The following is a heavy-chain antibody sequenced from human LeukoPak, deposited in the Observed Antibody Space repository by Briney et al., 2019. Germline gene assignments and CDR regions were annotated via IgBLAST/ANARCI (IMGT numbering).Heavy chain of an antibody. CDR2: IYTSGST. Sequence: SETLSLTCTVSGGSISSGSYYWSWVRQPAGKGLEWIGRIYTSGSTNYNPSLKSRVTISVDKSKNQFSLKLSSVTAADTAVYYCARDLTYYYDSSGYPGGDYWGQGTLVTVSS. J-gene: IGHJ4*02. V-gene: IGHV4-61*02. D-gene: IGHD3-22*01. CDR1: GGSISSGSYY. CDR3: ARDLTYYYDSSGYPGGDY.